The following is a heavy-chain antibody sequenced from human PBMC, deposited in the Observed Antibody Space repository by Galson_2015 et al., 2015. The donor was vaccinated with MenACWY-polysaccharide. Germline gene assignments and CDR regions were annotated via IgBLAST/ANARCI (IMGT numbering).Heavy chain of an antibody. J-gene: IGHJ4*02. CDR3: ARVRWGYSYGYFNIDQ. D-gene: IGHD5-18*01. CDR2: INQSGIA. V-gene: IGHV4-34*01. CDR1: GGSFSGYY. Sequence: SETLSVTCGVSGGSFSGYYWGWIRQSPGKGLEWIGEINQSGIANYNPSLKSRATISIETSKNQVSLKVTSLTAADTAVYYCARVRWGYSYGYFNIDQWGQGTLVTVSS.